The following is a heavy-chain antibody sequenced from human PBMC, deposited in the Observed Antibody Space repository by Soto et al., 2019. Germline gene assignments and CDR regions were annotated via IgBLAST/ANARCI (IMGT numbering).Heavy chain of an antibody. D-gene: IGHD1-26*01. CDR3: AKESQPQWELLRWRLFPFDY. CDR1: GFTFSSYG. V-gene: IGHV3-30*18. CDR2: ISYDGSNK. Sequence: GGSLRLSCAASGFTFSSYGMHWVRQAPGKGLEWVVVISYDGSNKYYADSVKGRFTISRDNSKNTLYLQMNSLRAEDTAVYYCAKESQPQWELLRWRLFPFDYWGQGTLVTVSS. J-gene: IGHJ4*02.